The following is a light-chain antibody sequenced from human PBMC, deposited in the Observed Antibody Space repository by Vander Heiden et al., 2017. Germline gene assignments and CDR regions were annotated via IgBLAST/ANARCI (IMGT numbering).Light chain of an antibody. V-gene: IGLV3-9*01. CDR1: DIGSRH. J-gene: IGLJ3*02. CDR3: QVRDSSTNWV. CDR2: DDD. Sequence: SYELTQSLSLSLALGQTATITCEGHDIGSRHVHWYQRKPGQAPVLVIYDDDYRPSGIPERFSGSNSGNTATLTTSRAQAGDEADYFCQVRDSSTNWVFGGGTKMTVL.